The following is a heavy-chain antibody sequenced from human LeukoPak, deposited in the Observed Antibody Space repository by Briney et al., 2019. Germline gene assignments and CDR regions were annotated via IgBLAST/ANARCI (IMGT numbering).Heavy chain of an antibody. D-gene: IGHD3-3*01. CDR3: ARTRGYYDSCFDY. J-gene: IGHJ4*02. CDR2: MYHSGTT. V-gene: IGHV4-39*01. Sequence: PSETLSLTCTVSGGSISSTSYYWGWIRQPPGRGLEWIGSMYHSGTTYYNPSLKSRVTISADTSKNQFSLKLSSVTAADTAVYYCARTRGYYDSCFDYWGQGTLVTVSS. CDR1: GGSISSTSYY.